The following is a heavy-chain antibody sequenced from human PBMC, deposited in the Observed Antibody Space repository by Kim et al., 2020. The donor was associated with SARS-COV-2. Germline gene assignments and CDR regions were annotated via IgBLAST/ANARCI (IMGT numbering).Heavy chain of an antibody. Sequence: SETLSLTCTVSGGSISSSSYYWGWIRQPPGKGLEWIGSIYYSGSTYYNPSLKSRVTISVDTSKNQFSLKLSSVTAADTAVYYCARPVWGSINGMDVWGQGTTVTVSS. J-gene: IGHJ6*02. CDR1: GGSISSSSYY. CDR2: IYYSGST. D-gene: IGHD3-16*01. CDR3: ARPVWGSINGMDV. V-gene: IGHV4-39*01.